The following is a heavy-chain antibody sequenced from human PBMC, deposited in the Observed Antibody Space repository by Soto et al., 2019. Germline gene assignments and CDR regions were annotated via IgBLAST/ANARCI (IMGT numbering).Heavy chain of an antibody. D-gene: IGHD4-17*01. CDR3: ARDLNTVTTAYFQH. J-gene: IGHJ1*01. Sequence: EVQLVESGGGLVKPGGSLRLSCAASGFTFNTYSMNWVRQAPGKGLEWVSSISSSSRYIYYADSVKGRFTVSRDNARISLYLQMNSLRAEDTAVYYCARDLNTVTTAYFQHWGQGTLVTVSS. CDR2: ISSSSRYI. CDR1: GFTFNTYS. V-gene: IGHV3-21*01.